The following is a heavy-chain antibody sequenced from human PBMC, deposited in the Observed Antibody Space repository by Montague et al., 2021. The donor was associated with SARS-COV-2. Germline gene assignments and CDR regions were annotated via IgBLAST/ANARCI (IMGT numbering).Heavy chain of an antibody. CDR2: VHYSGRP. Sequence: SETLSLTCTVSGGSISSSSYNWGWIRQPPGKWLEWIGSVHYSGRPXYKPSLKSRVTIYVDTSKNQLSLKLSSVTAADTAVYYCTRHVHMTWPEPSPGFDYWGQGTLVTVSS. V-gene: IGHV4-39*01. CDR1: GGSISSSSYN. CDR3: TRHVHMTWPEPSPGFDY. D-gene: IGHD1-1*01. J-gene: IGHJ4*02.